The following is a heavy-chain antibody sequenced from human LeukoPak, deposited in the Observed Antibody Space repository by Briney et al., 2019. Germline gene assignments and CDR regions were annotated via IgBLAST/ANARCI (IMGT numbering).Heavy chain of an antibody. CDR2: IYYSGST. J-gene: IGHJ4*02. CDR1: GGSISSSSYY. CDR3: ARGDYGDYSHFDY. Sequence: SETLSLTCTVSGGSISSSSYYWGWIRQPPGKGLEWIGSIYYSGSTYYNPSLKSRVTISVDRSMNQFSLKLSSVTAADTAVYYCARGDYGDYSHFDYWGQGTLVTVSS. D-gene: IGHD4-17*01. V-gene: IGHV4-39*07.